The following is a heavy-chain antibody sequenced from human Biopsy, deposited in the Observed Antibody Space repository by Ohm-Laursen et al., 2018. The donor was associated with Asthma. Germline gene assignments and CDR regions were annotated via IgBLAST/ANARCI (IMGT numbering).Heavy chain of an antibody. J-gene: IGHJ4*02. V-gene: IGHV1-24*01. CDR2: HDREEGGT. Sequence: ASVKVSCKVSGYSLTDLSMHWVRQAPGQGLEWMGGHDREEGGTVNARRFQGRVTMTEDTSTDTAYMELSSLSSDDTAVYYCASDFPKDYVRYNFQFWGQGTLVTVSS. CDR1: GYSLTDLS. CDR3: ASDFPKDYVRYNFQF. D-gene: IGHD4-17*01.